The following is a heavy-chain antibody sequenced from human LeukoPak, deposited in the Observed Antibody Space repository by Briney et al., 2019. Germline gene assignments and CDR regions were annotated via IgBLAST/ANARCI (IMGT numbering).Heavy chain of an antibody. CDR3: TRESGSYHGDDY. D-gene: IGHD1-26*01. J-gene: IGHJ4*02. V-gene: IGHV1-2*06. CDR2: INPNNGAT. Sequence: ASVKVSCTASGYTFTGYYMHWVRQAPGQGLEWMGRINPNNGATNYAQKLQGRVTITGDTSISTAYMELSSLRSDDTAVYYCTRESGSYHGDDYWGQGTLVTVSS. CDR1: GYTFTGYY.